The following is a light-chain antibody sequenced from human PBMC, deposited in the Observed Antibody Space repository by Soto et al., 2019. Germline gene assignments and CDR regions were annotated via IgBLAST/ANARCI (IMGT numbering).Light chain of an antibody. J-gene: IGKJ5*01. CDR1: QSVSSN. CDR2: GAS. V-gene: IGKV3-15*01. CDR3: QKYNNWPRK. Sequence: EIVMTQAPATLSVSPGERATLSCRASQSVSSNLAWYQQKPGQAPRLLIYGASTRATGIPARFSGSGSGTEFTLTISSLQSEDFAVYYRQKYNNWPRKFGQGTQLEIK.